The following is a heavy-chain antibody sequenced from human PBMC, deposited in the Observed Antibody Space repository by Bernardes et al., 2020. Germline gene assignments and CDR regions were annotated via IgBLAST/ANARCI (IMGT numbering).Heavy chain of an antibody. J-gene: IGHJ4*02. V-gene: IGHV3-7*01. CDR2: IKEEGSEK. D-gene: IGHD5-18*01. CDR3: ARIQVGHSYFDF. CDR1: GFTFSTYW. Sequence: GGSLRLSCAASGFTFSTYWMTWVRQAPGKGLEWVANIKEEGSEKYYVDSVKGRFTISRDNAKNSLYLQMNSLRVEDTAVYYCARIQVGHSYFDFWGQGTLVTVSS.